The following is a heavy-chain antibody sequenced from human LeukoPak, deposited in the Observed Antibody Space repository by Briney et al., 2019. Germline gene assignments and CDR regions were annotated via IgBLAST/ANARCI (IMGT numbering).Heavy chain of an antibody. CDR2: INYSGNT. Sequence: SETLSLTCTVSGGFISSEYWSWIRQPPGKGLEFIGFINYSGNTNYNPTLKSRVSISVDTSKNQFSLKLSSVTAADTAVFYCARASRIMVRGVIMPLPLDYWGQGTLVTVSS. D-gene: IGHD3-10*01. CDR1: GGFISSEY. J-gene: IGHJ4*02. V-gene: IGHV4-59*08. CDR3: ARASRIMVRGVIMPLPLDY.